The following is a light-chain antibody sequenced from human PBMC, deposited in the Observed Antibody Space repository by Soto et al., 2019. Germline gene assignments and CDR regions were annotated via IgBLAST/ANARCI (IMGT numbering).Light chain of an antibody. CDR1: QSVTGGY. CDR3: QQYGGSPQWS. J-gene: IGKJ1*01. CDR2: GAS. V-gene: IGKV3-20*01. Sequence: ETVLTQSPGTLSLSPGERATLSCRASQSVTGGYLARYQQKPGQTPRLLIYGASRRATGIPDRFSGSGSGTDFTLTISRLEPEDFAVYYCQQYGGSPQWSFGQGTKVEIK.